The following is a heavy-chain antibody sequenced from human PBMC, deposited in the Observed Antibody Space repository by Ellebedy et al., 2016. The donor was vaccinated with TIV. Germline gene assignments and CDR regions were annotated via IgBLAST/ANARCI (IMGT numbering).Heavy chain of an antibody. CDR3: ARDDYGDYVGRYYYYGMDV. J-gene: IGHJ6*02. CDR2: IIPIFGTA. CDR1: GYTFTSYG. D-gene: IGHD4-17*01. Sequence: SVKVSCXASGYTFTSYGISWVRQAPGQGLEWMGGIIPIFGTANYAQKFQGRVTITADESTSTAYMELSSLRSDDTAVYYCARDDYGDYVGRYYYYGMDVWGQGTTVTVSS. V-gene: IGHV1-69*13.